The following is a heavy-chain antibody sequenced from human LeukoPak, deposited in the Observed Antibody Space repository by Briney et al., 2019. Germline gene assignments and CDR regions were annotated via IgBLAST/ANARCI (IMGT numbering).Heavy chain of an antibody. CDR2: IYTSGST. CDR3: ARDSGDYNWFDP. V-gene: IGHV4-61*02. Sequence: SETLSLTCTVSGGSISSGSYYWSWIRQPAGTGLEWIGRIYTSGSTNYNPSLKSRVTISVDTSKNQFSLKLSSVTAAGTAVYYCARDSGDYNWFDPWGQGTLVTVSS. CDR1: GGSISSGSYY. D-gene: IGHD6-25*01. J-gene: IGHJ5*02.